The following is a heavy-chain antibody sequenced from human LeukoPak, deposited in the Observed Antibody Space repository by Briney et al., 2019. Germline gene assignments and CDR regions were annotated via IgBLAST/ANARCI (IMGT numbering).Heavy chain of an antibody. Sequence: PGRSLRLSCAASGFTFRSHAMTWVSQAPRKGLEWVSGNSNGGGSTYYADSVKGHFTISRDNSKNTLYLQLNSLRAEDTAVYYCAKESGSYPIRNALDYWGQGTLVTVSS. CDR3: AKESGSYPIRNALDY. V-gene: IGHV3-23*01. D-gene: IGHD1-26*01. CDR2: NSNGGGST. CDR1: GFTFRSHA. J-gene: IGHJ4*02.